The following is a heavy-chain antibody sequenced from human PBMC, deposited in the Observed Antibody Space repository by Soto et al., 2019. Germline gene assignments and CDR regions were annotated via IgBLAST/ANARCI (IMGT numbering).Heavy chain of an antibody. CDR2: IYYSGST. J-gene: IGHJ6*03. CDR1: GGSISSYY. CDR3: ASLAAPQYYYYYLDV. V-gene: IGHV4-59*01. D-gene: IGHD6-6*01. Sequence: PSETLSLTCTVSGGSISSYYWSWIRQPPGKGLEWIGYIYYSGSTNYNPSLKSRVTISVDTSKNQFSLKLSSVTAADTAVYYCASLAAPQYYYYYLDVWGKGTTVTVAS.